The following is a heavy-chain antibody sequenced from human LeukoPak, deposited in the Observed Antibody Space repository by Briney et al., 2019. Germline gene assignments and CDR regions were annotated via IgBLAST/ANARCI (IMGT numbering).Heavy chain of an antibody. CDR2: IDWSGADS. V-gene: IGHV3-20*04. D-gene: IGHD2-21*02. CDR1: GLSYADYG. Sequence: GGSLRLSCVGSGLSYADYGMSWVRQAPGKGLEWVSGIDWSGADSEYADSVKGRFTISRDNAKNSLYLQMNTLRPEDTGVYYCARDLSATWYSLGYWGQGTLVTVSS. J-gene: IGHJ4*02. CDR3: ARDLSATWYSLGY.